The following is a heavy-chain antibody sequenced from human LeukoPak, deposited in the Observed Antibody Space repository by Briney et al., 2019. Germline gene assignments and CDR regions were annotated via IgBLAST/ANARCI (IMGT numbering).Heavy chain of an antibody. D-gene: IGHD5/OR15-5a*01. CDR1: GRSITSDDYY. CDR2: LSYTGGT. Sequence: PSETLSLTCTVSGRSITSDDYYWTWIRQPPGKGLEWIGYLSYTGGTHYSPSLKSRVTISVDTTKNQFSLNLTSVTAADTAVYYCARQVSDYYYYYIDVWGRGATVTVSS. CDR3: ARQVSDYYYYYIDV. V-gene: IGHV4-30-4*01. J-gene: IGHJ6*03.